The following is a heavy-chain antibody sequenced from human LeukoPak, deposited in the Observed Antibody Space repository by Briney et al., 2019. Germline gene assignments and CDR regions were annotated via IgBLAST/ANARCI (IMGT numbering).Heavy chain of an antibody. CDR3: ARDRCSSTSCYTGAFDI. V-gene: IGHV4-4*07. J-gene: IGHJ3*02. Sequence: SETLSLTCTVSGGSISSYYWSWIRQPAGKGLEWIGRIYTSGSTNYNPSLKSRVTMSVDTSKNQFSLKLSSVTAADTAVYYCARDRCSSTSCYTGAFDIWGQGTMVTVSS. CDR2: IYTSGST. D-gene: IGHD2-2*02. CDR1: GGSISSYY.